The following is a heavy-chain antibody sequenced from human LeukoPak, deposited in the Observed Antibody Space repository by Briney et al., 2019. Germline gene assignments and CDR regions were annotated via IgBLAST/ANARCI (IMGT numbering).Heavy chain of an antibody. J-gene: IGHJ2*01. D-gene: IGHD4-23*01. V-gene: IGHV3-11*04. Sequence: GGSLRLSCTASGFNFYDYYMSWIRQAPGKGLEWVSYISSSGGTMYYADSVKGRFTISRDTAKNSLNLQMNSLRAEDTAMYYCARVHGGNAGDWYFDLWGRGTLVTVSS. CDR1: GFNFYDYY. CDR3: ARVHGGNAGDWYFDL. CDR2: ISSSGGTM.